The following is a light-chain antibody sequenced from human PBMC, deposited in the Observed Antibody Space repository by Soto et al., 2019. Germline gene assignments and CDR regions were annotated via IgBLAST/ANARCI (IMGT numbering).Light chain of an antibody. CDR1: ESISSHY. CDR2: GAS. Sequence: EIVLMQSPDTLSLSPGERATLSCRASESISSHYIAWYQQKPGQAPRLLIFGASTRATGIPDRFSGSWSGTDFTLTISRLEPEDFAVYYCQQNHDWPTWTFGQGTKVEIK. CDR3: QQNHDWPTWT. V-gene: IGKV3-20*01. J-gene: IGKJ1*01.